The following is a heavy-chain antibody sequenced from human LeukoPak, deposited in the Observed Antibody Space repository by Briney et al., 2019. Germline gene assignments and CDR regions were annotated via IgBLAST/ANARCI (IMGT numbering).Heavy chain of an antibody. CDR1: GGSFSGYF. Sequence: SETLSLTCAVYGGSFSGYFWSWIRQPPGKGLGWIGEISHTGSTNCNPSLKSRVTISVDTSKNQFSLKVTSVTAADTAVYYCARGLTEPRLGDWGQGTLVTVSS. V-gene: IGHV4-34*01. CDR3: ARGLTEPRLGD. D-gene: IGHD1-14*01. CDR2: ISHTGST. J-gene: IGHJ4*02.